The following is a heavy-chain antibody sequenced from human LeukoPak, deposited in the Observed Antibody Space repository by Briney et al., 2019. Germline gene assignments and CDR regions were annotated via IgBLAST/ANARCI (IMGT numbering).Heavy chain of an antibody. V-gene: IGHV3-7*01. CDR1: GFTFSSYW. D-gene: IGHD6-13*01. J-gene: IGHJ6*03. CDR2: IKYDGSEI. CDR3: ARVGRSWSGLDYYYMDV. Sequence: GGSLRLSRAASGFTFSSYWMSWVRQAPGKGLEWGAYIKYDGSEIFYVDSVEGRFTISRDNTKNSLYLQMNSLRAEDTAVYYCARVGRSWSGLDYYYMDVWGKGTTVTVSS.